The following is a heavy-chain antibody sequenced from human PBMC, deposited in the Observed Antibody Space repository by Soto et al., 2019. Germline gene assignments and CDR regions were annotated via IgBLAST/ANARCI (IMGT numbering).Heavy chain of an antibody. CDR1: GFTFSSNS. D-gene: IGHD3-3*01. CDR2: ISSSSSTI. V-gene: IGHV3-48*02. Sequence: GGSLRLSCAASGFTFSSNSMNWVRQAPGKGLEWISYISSSSSTIYADSVRGRFTISRDNAKNSLYLQMNSLRDEDTAVYYCARVIWSGHLTSDLWGQGTLVTVSS. J-gene: IGHJ5*02. CDR3: ARVIWSGHLTSDL.